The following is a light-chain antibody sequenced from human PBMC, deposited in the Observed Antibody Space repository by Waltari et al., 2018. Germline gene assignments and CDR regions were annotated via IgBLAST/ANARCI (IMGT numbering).Light chain of an antibody. CDR3: QQYNTGPPCT. CDR2: GAS. Sequence: EIVMTQSPATLSVSPGERAPLPCRASQSISFNLAWYQQKPGQAPRLLIYGASTRATGIPARFSGSGSGTDFSLTISSLQSEDFAVYYCQQYNTGPPCTFGQGTKVEVK. CDR1: QSISFN. V-gene: IGKV3-15*01. J-gene: IGKJ1*01.